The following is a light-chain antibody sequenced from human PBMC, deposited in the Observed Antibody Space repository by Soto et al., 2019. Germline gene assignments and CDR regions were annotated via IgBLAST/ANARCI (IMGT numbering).Light chain of an antibody. CDR3: CSYAGSYTLV. CDR1: SSDVGGYNY. V-gene: IGLV2-11*01. Sequence: QSVLTQPRSVSGSPGQSVSISCTGTSSDVGGYNYVSWYQQHPGKAPKLLICDVSRRPSGVPDRFSGSRSDNTASLTISGLQDEDEADYYCCSYAGSYTLVFGGGTKLTVL. J-gene: IGLJ2*01. CDR2: DVS.